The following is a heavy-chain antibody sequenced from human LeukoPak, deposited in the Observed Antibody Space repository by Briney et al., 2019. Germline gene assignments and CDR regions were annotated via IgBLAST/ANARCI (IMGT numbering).Heavy chain of an antibody. CDR3: ARDLAKGRYFDY. Sequence: PGGSLRLSCVASGFTFSTYSMNWVRQAPGRGLEWLSYIEGSITKTSYADSLKGRFTVSRDNSKNTLFLQMSSLRAEDSGVYYCARDLAKGRYFDYWGQGTLVTVSS. CDR1: GFTFSTYS. V-gene: IGHV3-48*01. D-gene: IGHD1-26*01. CDR2: IEGSITKT. J-gene: IGHJ4*02.